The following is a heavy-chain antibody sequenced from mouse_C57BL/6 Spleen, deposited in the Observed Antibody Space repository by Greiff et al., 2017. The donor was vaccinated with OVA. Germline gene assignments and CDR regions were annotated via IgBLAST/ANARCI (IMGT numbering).Heavy chain of an antibody. Sequence: QVQLQQPGAELVRPGSSVKLSCTASGYTFTSYWMHWVKQRPIQGLEWIGNIDPSDSETHYNQKFKDKATLTVDKSSSTAYMQLSSLTSEDSAVYDSASGGTGSYAMDYWGQGTSVTVSS. CDR3: ASGGTGSYAMDY. J-gene: IGHJ4*01. D-gene: IGHD4-1*01. CDR2: IDPSDSET. V-gene: IGHV1-52*01. CDR1: GYTFTSYW.